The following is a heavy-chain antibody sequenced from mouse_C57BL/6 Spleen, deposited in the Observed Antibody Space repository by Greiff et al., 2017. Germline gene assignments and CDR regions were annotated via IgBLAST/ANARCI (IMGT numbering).Heavy chain of an antibody. D-gene: IGHD2-10*01. Sequence: EVKLMESGPGLVKPSQSLSLTCSVTGYSITSGYYWNWIRQFPGNKLEWMGYISYDGSNNYNPSLKNRISITRDTSKNQFFLKLNSVTTEDTATYYCARGGTLLSMGYWGQGASVTVSS. CDR2: ISYDGSN. CDR1: GYSITSGYY. J-gene: IGHJ4*01. V-gene: IGHV3-6*01. CDR3: ARGGTLLSMGY.